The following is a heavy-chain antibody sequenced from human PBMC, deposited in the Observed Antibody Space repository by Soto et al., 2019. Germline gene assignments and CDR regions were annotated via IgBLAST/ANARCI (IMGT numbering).Heavy chain of an antibody. CDR1: GFTFNTYW. CDR3: ARGVQNFDN. Sequence: GGSLRLSCAASGFTFNTYWMTWVRQAPGKGLEWVANIKEDGSEKYYVDSVKGRFTISRDNSKNSLYLQMNSLRVEDTAVYYCARGVQNFDNWGQGSLVTVSS. V-gene: IGHV3-7*01. CDR2: IKEDGSEK. J-gene: IGHJ4*02.